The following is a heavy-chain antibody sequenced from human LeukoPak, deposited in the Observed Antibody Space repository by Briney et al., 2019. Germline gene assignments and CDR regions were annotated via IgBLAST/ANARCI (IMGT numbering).Heavy chain of an antibody. CDR1: GFTFSTSW. Sequence: PGGSLRLSCTASGFTFSTSWMSWVRQAPGKGLEWVANIKQDGSEKYYVDSVRGRFTISRDSAKNSLYLRLNSLRVEDTAVYYCARGYSYGSTGTYWGQGALVTVSS. V-gene: IGHV3-7*01. D-gene: IGHD5-18*01. J-gene: IGHJ4*02. CDR2: IKQDGSEK. CDR3: ARGYSYGSTGTY.